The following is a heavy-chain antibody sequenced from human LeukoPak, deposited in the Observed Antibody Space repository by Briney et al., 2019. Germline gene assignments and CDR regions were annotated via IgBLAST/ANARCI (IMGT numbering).Heavy chain of an antibody. Sequence: GGSLRLSCAASGFTFDDYAMHWVRQAPGKGLEWVSGISWNSGIIGYADSVKGRFTISRDNAKNSLYLQMNSLRAEDTALYYCAKAPGYSSGWYNHWGQGTLVTVSS. CDR3: AKAPGYSSGWYNH. D-gene: IGHD6-19*01. J-gene: IGHJ5*02. CDR2: ISWNSGII. V-gene: IGHV3-9*01. CDR1: GFTFDDYA.